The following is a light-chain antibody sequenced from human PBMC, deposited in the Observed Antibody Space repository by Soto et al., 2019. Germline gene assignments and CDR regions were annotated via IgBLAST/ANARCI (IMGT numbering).Light chain of an antibody. CDR3: SSYAGNNIYV. V-gene: IGLV2-8*01. CDR1: SSDVGAYNY. Sequence: QSALTQPPSASGSPGQSVTISCTGTSSDVGAYNYVSWYQQHPGKAPKLMIYEVVKRPSGVPDRFSGSKSGNTASLTVSGLQAEDEADYYCSSYAGNNIYVFGTGTKVTVL. CDR2: EVV. J-gene: IGLJ1*01.